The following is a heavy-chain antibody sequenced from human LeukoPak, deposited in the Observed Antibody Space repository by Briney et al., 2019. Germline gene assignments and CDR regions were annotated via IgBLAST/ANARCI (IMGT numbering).Heavy chain of an antibody. CDR2: ISGGGGST. CDR1: GFTFSSYA. Sequence: GGSLRLSCAASGFTFSSYAMSWVRQSPGKGREWVSLISGGGGSTYYADSVKGRYTISRDNSKNTLYLQMNSLRADDTAVYYCAKFYDISTGYSDYWGQGTLVTVSS. J-gene: IGHJ4*02. CDR3: AKFYDISTGYSDY. D-gene: IGHD3-9*01. V-gene: IGHV3-23*01.